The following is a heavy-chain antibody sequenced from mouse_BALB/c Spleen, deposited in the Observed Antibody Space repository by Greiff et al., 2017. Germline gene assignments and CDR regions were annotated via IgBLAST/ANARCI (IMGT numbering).Heavy chain of an antibody. CDR3: ARDNYGSSYDD. D-gene: IGHD1-1*01. J-gene: IGHJ2*01. Sequence: EVKLVESGGGLVQPGGSLRLSCATSGFTFTDYYMSWVRQPPGKALEWLGFIRNKANGYTTEYSASVKGRFTISRDNSQSILYLQMNTLRAEDSATYYCARDNYGSSYDDWGQGTTLTVSS. CDR1: GFTFTDYY. V-gene: IGHV7-3*02. CDR2: IRNKANGYTT.